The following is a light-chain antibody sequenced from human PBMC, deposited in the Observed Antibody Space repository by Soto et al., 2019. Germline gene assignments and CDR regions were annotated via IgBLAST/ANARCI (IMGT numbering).Light chain of an antibody. CDR3: QQYGSSSPWT. CDR1: QGISNS. Sequence: DIQMTQSPSSLSASVGDRVTITCRASQGISNSVAWFLQKPGKAPKSLIFAASNLQGGVPSKFSGSGSGTDFTLTISSLQPEDFASYHCQQYGSSSPWTFGQGTKVEIK. J-gene: IGKJ1*01. V-gene: IGKV1-16*02. CDR2: AAS.